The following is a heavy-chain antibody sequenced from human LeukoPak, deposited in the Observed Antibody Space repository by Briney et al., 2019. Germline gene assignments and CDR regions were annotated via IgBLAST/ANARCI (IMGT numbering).Heavy chain of an antibody. Sequence: SETLSLTCTVSGGSISSYYWSWIRQPAGKGLEWIGRIYTSGSTNYNPSLKSRVTMSVDTSKNQFSLKLSSVTAADTAVYYCAREESSGWYIKGAFGIWGQGTMVTVSS. J-gene: IGHJ3*02. CDR3: AREESSGWYIKGAFGI. CDR1: GGSISSYY. CDR2: IYTSGST. V-gene: IGHV4-4*07. D-gene: IGHD6-19*01.